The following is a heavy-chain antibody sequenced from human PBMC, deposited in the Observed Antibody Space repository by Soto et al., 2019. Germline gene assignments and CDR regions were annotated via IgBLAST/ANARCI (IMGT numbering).Heavy chain of an antibody. D-gene: IGHD2-2*01. V-gene: IGHV1-2*04. CDR1: GYTFTGYY. CDR3: ARGYCSSTSCYSEEHYYYYYMDV. J-gene: IGHJ6*03. Sequence: ASVKVSCKASGYTFTGYYMHWVRQAPGRGLEWMGWINPNSGGTNYAQKFQGWVTMTRDTSISTAYMELSRLRSDDTAVYYCARGYCSSTSCYSEEHYYYYYMDVWGKGTTVTVSS. CDR2: INPNSGGT.